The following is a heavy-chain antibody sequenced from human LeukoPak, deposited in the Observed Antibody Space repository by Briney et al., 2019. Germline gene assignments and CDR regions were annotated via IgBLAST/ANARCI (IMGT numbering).Heavy chain of an antibody. Sequence: SETLSLTCTVSGGSISSYYWSWIRQPPGKGLEWIGYIYYSGSTNYNPSLKSRVTISVDTSKNQFSLKLSSVTAADTAVYYCAREGTAMVHFDYWGQGTLSPSPQ. CDR3: AREGTAMVHFDY. CDR1: GGSISSYY. J-gene: IGHJ4*02. CDR2: IYYSGST. V-gene: IGHV4-59*01. D-gene: IGHD5-18*01.